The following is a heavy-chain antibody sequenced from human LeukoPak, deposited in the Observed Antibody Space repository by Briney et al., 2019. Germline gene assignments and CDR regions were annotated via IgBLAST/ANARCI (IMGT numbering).Heavy chain of an antibody. J-gene: IGHJ4*02. Sequence: PGRSLRLSCAASGFTFSSYAMHWVRQAPGKGLEWVSAISGSDGSTYYADSGKGRFTISRDNSKNMLFLQMNSLRAEDTAVYYCAKGSGESDYWGQGTLVTVSS. CDR2: ISGSDGST. CDR1: GFTFSSYA. D-gene: IGHD3-10*01. V-gene: IGHV3-23*01. CDR3: AKGSGESDY.